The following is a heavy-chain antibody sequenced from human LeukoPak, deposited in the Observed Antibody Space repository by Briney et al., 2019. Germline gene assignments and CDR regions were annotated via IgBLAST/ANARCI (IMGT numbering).Heavy chain of an antibody. CDR1: GFIFDSFS. CDR3: AKRLTTVTTFGRDY. D-gene: IGHD4-17*01. V-gene: IGHV3-23*01. CDR2: ISGSGAST. J-gene: IGHJ4*02. Sequence: GGSLRLSCAASGFIFDSFSMSGVPQAPGKGLEWLSAISGSGASTYYGDSVKGRFTISRDNSRDTLYLQMDSLRAEDTAVYYCAKRLTTVTTFGRDYWGQGTLVTVSS.